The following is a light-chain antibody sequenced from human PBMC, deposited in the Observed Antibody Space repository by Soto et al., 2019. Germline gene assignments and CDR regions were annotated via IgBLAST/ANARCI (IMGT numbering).Light chain of an antibody. CDR3: QQRSNWPPYT. V-gene: IGKV3-11*01. J-gene: IGKJ2*01. CDR1: QSVSSY. CDR2: DAS. Sequence: EIVLTQSPATLSLSPGERATLSCRASQSVSSYLAWYQQKPGQAPRLLIYDASNRATGIPARFSGSGSGTHVTITISSLEPEDFAVYYCQQRSNWPPYTFGQGTKLEI.